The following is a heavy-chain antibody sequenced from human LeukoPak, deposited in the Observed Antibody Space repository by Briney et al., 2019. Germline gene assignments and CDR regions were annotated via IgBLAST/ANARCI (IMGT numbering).Heavy chain of an antibody. V-gene: IGHV3-23*01. J-gene: IGHJ4*02. CDR2: ISGSGGST. CDR3: TKGGGVHSHSD. CDR1: GFTFSSYW. Sequence: GGSLRLSCAASGFTFSSYWMHWVRQAPGKGLEWVSAISGSGGSTYYAGSVKGRFTISRDNSKNTLYLQMNSLRAEDTAVYYCTKGGGVHSHSDWGQGTLVTVSS. D-gene: IGHD2-15*01.